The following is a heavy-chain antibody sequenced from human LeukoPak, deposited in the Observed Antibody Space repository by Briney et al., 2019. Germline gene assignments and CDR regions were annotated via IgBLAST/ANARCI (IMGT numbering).Heavy chain of an antibody. V-gene: IGHV3-21*01. J-gene: IGHJ5*02. Sequence: PGGSLRLSCAASGFTFSSYSMNWVRQAPGKGLEWVSSISSSSSYIYYADSVKGRFTISRDNAKNSLYLQMSSLRAEDTAVYYCARDGLRGNNWFDPWGQGTLVTVSS. CDR1: GFTFSSYS. CDR2: ISSSSSYI. D-gene: IGHD5-24*01. CDR3: ARDGLRGNNWFDP.